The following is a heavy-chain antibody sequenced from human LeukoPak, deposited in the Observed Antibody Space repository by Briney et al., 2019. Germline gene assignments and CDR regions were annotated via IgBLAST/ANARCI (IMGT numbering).Heavy chain of an antibody. CDR3: AKDLGTYDDDLTGYVHYYFYMDV. J-gene: IGHJ6*03. CDR1: GFTFNDYG. CDR2: ISASGALI. D-gene: IGHD3-9*01. Sequence: GGSLRLSCAASGFTFNDYGMSWVRQAPGKGLEWVSSISASGALIYYTDSVEGRFTISRDNSKNTVYLQMSSLRAVDAAVYYCAKDLGTYDDDLTGYVHYYFYMDVWGKGTTVTISS. V-gene: IGHV3-23*01.